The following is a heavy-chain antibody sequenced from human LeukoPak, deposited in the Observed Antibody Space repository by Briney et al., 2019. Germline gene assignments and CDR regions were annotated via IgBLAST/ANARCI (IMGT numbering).Heavy chain of an antibody. D-gene: IGHD3-22*01. J-gene: IGHJ4*02. V-gene: IGHV1-69*04. CDR3: ARVGAYYYDSSGQN. CDR2: IIPILGIA. Sequence: SVKVSCKASGGTFSSYAISWVRQAPGQGLEWMGRIIPILGIANYARKFQGRVTITADKSTSTAYMELSSLRSEDTAVYYCARVGAYYYDSSGQNWGQGTLVTVPS. CDR1: GGTFSSYA.